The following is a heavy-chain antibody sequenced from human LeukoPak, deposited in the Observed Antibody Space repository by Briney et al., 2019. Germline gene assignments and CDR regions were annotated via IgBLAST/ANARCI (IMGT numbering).Heavy chain of an antibody. D-gene: IGHD1-1*01. J-gene: IGHJ5*02. CDR3: AHRRRTGLENWFDP. Sequence: SGPTLLKPPPTLTLTCTFSGFSLHTRGVGVGWIRQPPGKALEWLALIYGNNDKRYSSSLKSRLTITKDTSKNQVVLIMTNMDPVDTATYFCAHRRRTGLENWFDPWGQGTLVTVSS. V-gene: IGHV2-5*01. CDR2: IYGNNDK. CDR1: GFSLHTRGVG.